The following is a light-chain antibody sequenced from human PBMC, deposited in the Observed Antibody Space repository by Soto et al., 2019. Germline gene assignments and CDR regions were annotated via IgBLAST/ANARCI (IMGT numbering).Light chain of an antibody. CDR3: SSYTSSSTLDV. Sequence: QSVLTQPASVSGSPGQSITISCTGNSSDVGGYNYVSWYQQHPGKAPKLMIYEVSNRPSGVSNRFSGSKSGNTASLTISGLQAEDEADYYCSSYTSSSTLDVFGTGTKV. CDR1: SSDVGGYNY. CDR2: EVS. V-gene: IGLV2-14*01. J-gene: IGLJ1*01.